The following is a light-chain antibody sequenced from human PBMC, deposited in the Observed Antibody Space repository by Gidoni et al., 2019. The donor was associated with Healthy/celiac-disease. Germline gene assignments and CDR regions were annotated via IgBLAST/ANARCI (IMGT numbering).Light chain of an antibody. CDR3: SSYTSSSTRV. V-gene: IGLV2-14*01. Sequence: QSPLTQPASVSGSPGQPITIACTGTSSDVGGYNYVSWYQQHPGKAPKLMIYDVSNRPSGVSNRFSGSKSGNTASLTISGLQAEDEADYYCSSYTSSSTRVFGGGTKLTVL. J-gene: IGLJ3*02. CDR2: DVS. CDR1: SSDVGGYNY.